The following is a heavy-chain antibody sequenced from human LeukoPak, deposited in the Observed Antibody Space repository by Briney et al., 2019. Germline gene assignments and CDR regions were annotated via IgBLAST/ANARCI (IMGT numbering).Heavy chain of an antibody. J-gene: IGHJ4*02. V-gene: IGHV3-21*05. CDR1: GFTFSNFG. Sequence: GGALRLSCAVSGFTFSNFGMTWVCQAPGKGLEWVSDISSSNNKYYSDSVKGRFTISRDNAKNSLYLQMNSLRAEDTALYYCARDREYYYGSGSYYLYYFDYWGQGTLVTVSS. CDR2: ISSSNNK. D-gene: IGHD3-10*01. CDR3: ARDREYYYGSGSYYLYYFDY.